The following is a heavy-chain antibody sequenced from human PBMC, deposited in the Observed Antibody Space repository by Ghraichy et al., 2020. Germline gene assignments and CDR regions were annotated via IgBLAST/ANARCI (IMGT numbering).Heavy chain of an antibody. D-gene: IGHD3-16*02. CDR1: GLTFRNAW. CDR2: IKSKPDGGTT. Sequence: GGSLRLSCVASGLTFRNAWMTWVRQAPGKGLEWVGHIKSKPDGGTTDFAAPVKGRFTISRDDSKNTVYLQMNSLKTEDAAVYYCTKDKPFTAGGVIVQWGQGTLVTVSS. V-gene: IGHV3-15*01. J-gene: IGHJ4*02. CDR3: TKDKPFTAGGVIVQ.